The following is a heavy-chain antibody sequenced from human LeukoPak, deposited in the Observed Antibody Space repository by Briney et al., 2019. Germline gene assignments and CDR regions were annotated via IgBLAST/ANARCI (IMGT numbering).Heavy chain of an antibody. D-gene: IGHD1-26*01. CDR2: ISAYNGNT. Sequence: GASVKVSCKASGYTFTSYDINWVRQATGQGLEWMGWISAYNGNTNYAQKLQGRVTMTTDTSTSTAYMELRSLRSDDTAVYYCARDPVGATTSDYWGQGTLVTVSS. J-gene: IGHJ4*02. CDR1: GYTFTSYD. V-gene: IGHV1-18*01. CDR3: ARDPVGATTSDY.